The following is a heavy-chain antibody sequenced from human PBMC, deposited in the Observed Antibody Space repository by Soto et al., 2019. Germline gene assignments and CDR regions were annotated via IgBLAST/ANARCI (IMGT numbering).Heavy chain of an antibody. D-gene: IGHD3-10*01. CDR1: GYTFTSYG. Sequence: QVQLVQSGAEVKKPGASVKVSCKASGYTFTSYGISWVRQAPGQGLEWMGWISAYNGNTNYAQKLQGRVTMTTDTSTSQGYMELRSMRSAGTAVSNYERGGEIHDMCVWGQGTTVIV. CDR3: ERGGEIHDMCV. J-gene: IGHJ6*01. V-gene: IGHV1-18*01. CDR2: ISAYNGNT.